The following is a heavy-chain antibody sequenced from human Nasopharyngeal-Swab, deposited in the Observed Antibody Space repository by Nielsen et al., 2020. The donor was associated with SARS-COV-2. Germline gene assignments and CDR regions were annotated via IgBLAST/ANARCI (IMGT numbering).Heavy chain of an antibody. CDR1: GFTFSSYG. Sequence: GESLKISCAASGFTFSSYGMHWVRLAPGKGLEWVAVIWYDGSNKFYADSVKGRFTFSRDNSKNTLYLQMNSLRAEDTAVFYCARGYSGYDDAFDIWGQGTMVTVSS. CDR2: IWYDGSNK. CDR3: ARGYSGYDDAFDI. D-gene: IGHD5-12*01. J-gene: IGHJ3*02. V-gene: IGHV3-33*01.